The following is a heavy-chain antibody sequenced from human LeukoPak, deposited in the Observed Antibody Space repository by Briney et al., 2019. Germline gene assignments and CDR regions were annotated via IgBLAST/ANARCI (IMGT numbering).Heavy chain of an antibody. D-gene: IGHD2-15*01. CDR3: ARAPLPESCNGGSCYWR. Sequence: PGGSLRLSCATSGFTFSLYWMNWVRQAPGKGLEWVANIKQDGSEKYYVDSVKGRFTISRDNAKNSLYLQMNSLRAEDTAVYYCARAPLPESCNGGSCYWRWGQGTLVTASS. J-gene: IGHJ1*01. CDR2: IKQDGSEK. CDR1: GFTFSLYW. V-gene: IGHV3-7*05.